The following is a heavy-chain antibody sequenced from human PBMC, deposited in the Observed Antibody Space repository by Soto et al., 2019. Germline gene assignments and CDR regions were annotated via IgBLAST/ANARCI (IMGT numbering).Heavy chain of an antibody. J-gene: IGHJ5*02. Sequence: SVKVSCKASGFSFSDYFMHWVRQAPGQGLEWMGIINPSGDSRNYAQKFQGRVTITRDTSTSTVYMDLSSLRYEDTAVYYCARDNSQNYGTPAASSWLHPCGQGNPV. CDR2: INPSGDSR. V-gene: IGHV1-46*01. D-gene: IGHD2-15*01. CDR3: ARDNSQNYGTPAASSWLHP. CDR1: GFSFSDYF.